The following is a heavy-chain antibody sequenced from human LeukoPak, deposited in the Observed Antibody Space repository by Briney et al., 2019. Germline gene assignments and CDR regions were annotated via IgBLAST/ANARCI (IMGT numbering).Heavy chain of an antibody. CDR3: ARGVYDSSGYYPCYFDY. CDR2: INHSGST. J-gene: IGHJ4*02. Sequence: SETLSLTCAVYGGSFSGYYWSWIRQPPGKGLEWIGEINHSGSTNYNPSLKSRVTISVDTSKNQFSLKLSSVTAVDTAVYYCARGVYDSSGYYPCYFDYWGQGTLVTVSS. V-gene: IGHV4-34*01. D-gene: IGHD3-22*01. CDR1: GGSFSGYY.